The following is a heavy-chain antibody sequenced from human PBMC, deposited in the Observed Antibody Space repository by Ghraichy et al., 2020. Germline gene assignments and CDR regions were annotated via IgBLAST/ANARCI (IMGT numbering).Heavy chain of an antibody. Sequence: GAALNISCAASGFTFSSYGMHWVRQAPGKGLEWVAFIRYDGSNKYYADSVKGRFTISRDNSKNTLYLQMNSLRAEDTAVYYCAKELSIAAAETFDYWGQGTLITISS. J-gene: IGHJ4*02. CDR2: IRYDGSNK. V-gene: IGHV3-30*02. CDR3: AKELSIAAAETFDY. CDR1: GFTFSSYG. D-gene: IGHD6-13*01.